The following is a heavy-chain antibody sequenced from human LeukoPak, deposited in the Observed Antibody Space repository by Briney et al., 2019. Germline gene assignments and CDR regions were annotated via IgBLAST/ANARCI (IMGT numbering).Heavy chain of an antibody. D-gene: IGHD6-13*01. Sequence: GSLRLSCAASGFTFSSSAMSWVRQAPGKGLEWVSSISGSGDSTYYADSVKSRFTISRDNSKNTLYLQMNSLRAEDTAVYYCAKVPSSSRYYFDYWGQGTLVTVSS. V-gene: IGHV3-23*01. CDR1: GFTFSSSA. CDR3: AKVPSSSRYYFDY. J-gene: IGHJ4*02. CDR2: ISGSGDST.